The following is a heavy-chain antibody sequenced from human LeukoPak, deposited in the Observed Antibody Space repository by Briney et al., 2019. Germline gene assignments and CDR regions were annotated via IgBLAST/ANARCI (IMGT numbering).Heavy chain of an antibody. Sequence: PGGSLRLSCSASGFTFSSYAMHWVRQAPGKGLEYVSAISSNGGSTYYADSVKGRFTISRDNSKNTLYLQMSSLRAEDTAVYYCVKGDIVVVVAANQGLAVAGNDLDYWGQGTLVTVSS. CDR1: GFTFSSYA. D-gene: IGHD2-15*01. CDR2: ISSNGGST. J-gene: IGHJ4*02. V-gene: IGHV3-64D*09. CDR3: VKGDIVVVVAANQGLAVAGNDLDY.